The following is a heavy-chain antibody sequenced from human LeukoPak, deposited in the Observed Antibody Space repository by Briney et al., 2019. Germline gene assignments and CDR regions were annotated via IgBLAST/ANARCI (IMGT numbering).Heavy chain of an antibody. Sequence: GGSLRLSCAASGLTFSRHWMTWVRQAPGKGLEWVSYISSSSSYTNYADSVKGRFTISRDNAKNSLYLQMNSLRAEDTAVYYCLPYSARPIDYWGQGTLVTVSS. CDR1: GLTFSRHW. CDR2: ISSSSSYT. CDR3: LPYSARPIDY. V-gene: IGHV3-21*05. J-gene: IGHJ4*02. D-gene: IGHD6-6*01.